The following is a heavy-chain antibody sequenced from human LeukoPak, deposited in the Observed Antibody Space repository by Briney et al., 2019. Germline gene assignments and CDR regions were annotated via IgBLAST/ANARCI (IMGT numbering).Heavy chain of an antibody. J-gene: IGHJ6*04. V-gene: IGHV4-59*01. CDR2: IYYSGST. Sequence: AETLSLTCTVSGGSISGYYWSWIRQPPGEGLEWIGYIYYSGSTNYNPSLKSRVTISVDTSKNQFSLKLSSVTAADTAVYYCARLGGATQDVWGKGTTVTVSS. CDR3: ARLGGATQDV. CDR1: GGSISGYY. D-gene: IGHD1-26*01.